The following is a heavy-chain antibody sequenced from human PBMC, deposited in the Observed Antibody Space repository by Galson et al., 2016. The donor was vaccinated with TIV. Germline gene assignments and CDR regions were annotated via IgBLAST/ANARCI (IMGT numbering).Heavy chain of an antibody. CDR2: ISGGGGST. D-gene: IGHD3-22*01. CDR1: GFTFSIFA. J-gene: IGHJ6*02. CDR3: TKVPSSGFSSYNGLDV. Sequence: SLRLSCAASGFTFSIFAMTWVRQAPGMGLEWVSAISGGGGSTYYADSMKGRFTISRDNSKNTLFLQMNSLRAEDTAVYYCTKVPSSGFSSYNGLDVWGQGTTVTVSS. V-gene: IGHV3-23*01.